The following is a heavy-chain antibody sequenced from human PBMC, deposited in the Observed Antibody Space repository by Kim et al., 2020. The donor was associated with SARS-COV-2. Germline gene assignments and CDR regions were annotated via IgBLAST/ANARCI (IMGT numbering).Heavy chain of an antibody. D-gene: IGHD3-16*01. V-gene: IGHV3-23*01. CDR1: GFTFSSYA. CDR2: ISGSGGST. J-gene: IGHJ4*02. CDR3: AKEYDYVWGSLMVPPY. Sequence: GGSLRLSCAASGFTFSSYAMSWVRQAPGKGLEWVSAISGSGGSTYYADSVKGRFTISRDNSKNTLYLQMNSLRAEDTAVYYCAKEYDYVWGSLMVPPYWGQGTLVTVSS.